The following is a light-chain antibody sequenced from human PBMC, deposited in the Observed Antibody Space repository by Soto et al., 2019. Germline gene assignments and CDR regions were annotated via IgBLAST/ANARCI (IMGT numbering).Light chain of an antibody. CDR2: DVS. V-gene: IGLV2-14*01. Sequence: QSALTQPASVSGSPGQSIAISCTGTSSDVGGYNSVSWYQQYPGKAPKLMIHDVSNRPSGVSNRFSGSKSGNTASLTISGLQAEDEADYYCSSFTPSTSYVFGSGTKVTVL. J-gene: IGLJ1*01. CDR3: SSFTPSTSYV. CDR1: SSDVGGYNS.